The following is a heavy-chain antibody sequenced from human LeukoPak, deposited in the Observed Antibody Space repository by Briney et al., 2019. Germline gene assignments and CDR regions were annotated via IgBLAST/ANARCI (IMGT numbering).Heavy chain of an antibody. CDR3: AKDYSRRRPYDAFDI. J-gene: IGHJ3*02. Sequence: GGSLRLSCAASGFTFSSYAMHWVRQAPGKGLEYVSAISSNGGSTYYANSVKGRFTISRDNSKNTLYLQMNSLRAEDTAVYYCAKDYSRRRPYDAFDIWGQGTMVTVSS. CDR2: ISSNGGST. CDR1: GFTFSSYA. D-gene: IGHD2-21*01. V-gene: IGHV3-64*01.